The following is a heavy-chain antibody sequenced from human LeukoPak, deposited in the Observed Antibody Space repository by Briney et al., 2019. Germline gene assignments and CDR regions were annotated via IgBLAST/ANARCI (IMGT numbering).Heavy chain of an antibody. CDR3: AKVRSGNNYYFDY. CDR2: ISSDGNKN. V-gene: IGHV3-30*18. Sequence: PGGSLRLSCVASGFTFSSYGMHWVRQAPGKGLEWVAFISSDGNKNYYEDSVKGRFTISRDNSKNTLFLQMSSLRPEDTAVYYCAKVRSGNNYYFDYWGQGTLVTVSS. J-gene: IGHJ4*02. CDR1: GFTFSSYG. D-gene: IGHD1/OR15-1a*01.